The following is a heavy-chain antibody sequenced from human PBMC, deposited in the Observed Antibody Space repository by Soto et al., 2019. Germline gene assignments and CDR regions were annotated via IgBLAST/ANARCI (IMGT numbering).Heavy chain of an antibody. CDR3: ARQGRYQPYYYYYGMDV. V-gene: IGHV5-51*01. CDR2: IYPGDSDT. CDR1: GYSFTSYW. D-gene: IGHD2-2*01. J-gene: IGHJ6*02. Sequence: LKISCKGSGYSFTSYWIGWVRQMPGKGLEWMGIIYPGDSDTRYSPSFQGQVTISADKSISTAYLQWSSLKASDTAMYYCARQGRYQPYYYYYGMDVWGQGTTVTGS.